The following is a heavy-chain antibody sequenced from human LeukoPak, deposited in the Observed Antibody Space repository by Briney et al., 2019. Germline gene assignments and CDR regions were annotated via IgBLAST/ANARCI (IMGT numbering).Heavy chain of an antibody. CDR3: ARGPAIGIDF. CDR2: IIPNSGAT. Sequence: ASVKVSCKASGYTFTDYFLHWLREAPGQGLEWMGWIIPNSGATNYARKFQGRVTMTRDTSISAAYLDLGSLTSDDTAMYYCARGPAIGIDFWGQGTLVTVSS. V-gene: IGHV1-2*02. D-gene: IGHD5-18*01. CDR1: GYTFTDYF. J-gene: IGHJ4*02.